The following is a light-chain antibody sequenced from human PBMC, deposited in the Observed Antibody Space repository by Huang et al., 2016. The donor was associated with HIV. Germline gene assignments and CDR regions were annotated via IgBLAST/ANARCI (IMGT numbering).Light chain of an antibody. CDR1: QSIGAY. CDR2: ASS. J-gene: IGKJ2*01. CDR3: QQSFRTPYT. Sequence: DIRMTQSPSSLSASVGDGVAITCRSSQSIGAYLNWYQQKPGKAPDLLIYASSTLQSGVPSRLNGSGSGSDFTLTISSLQFEDLATYYCQQSFRTPYTFGQGSKLEIK. V-gene: IGKV1-39*01.